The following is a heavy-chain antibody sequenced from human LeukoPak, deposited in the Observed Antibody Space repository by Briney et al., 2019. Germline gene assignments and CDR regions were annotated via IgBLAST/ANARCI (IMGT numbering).Heavy chain of an antibody. V-gene: IGHV3-30-3*01. CDR2: ISDAGINE. J-gene: IGHJ4*02. D-gene: IGHD5-12*01. CDR3: ARSYRYSGWKYFDY. CDR1: GFTFNKYS. Sequence: GRSLRLSCAASGFTFNKYSFHWVRQAPGKGAEWVAVISDAGINEYYVDSVKGRFTISRDNSKNTLYLQMNSLRTEDTAMYYCARSYRYSGWKYFDYWGQGTLVTVSS.